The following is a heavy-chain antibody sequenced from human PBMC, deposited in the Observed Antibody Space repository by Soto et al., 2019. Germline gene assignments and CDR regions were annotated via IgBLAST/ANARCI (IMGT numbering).Heavy chain of an antibody. D-gene: IGHD3-3*01. J-gene: IGHJ4*02. CDR3: ARDGGAPDYEFWRCLNLDY. V-gene: IGHV3-30*04. Sequence: QVQLVESGGGVVQPGRSLRLSCAASGFTFSSYAMHWVRQAPGKCLEWVAVILYDGRNTYYAESVKGRFTISRDNSKNTLDLQMNSLRAEDTAVYYFARDGGAPDYEFWRCLNLDYWGQGTLVTVSS. CDR1: GFTFSSYA. CDR2: ILYDGRNT.